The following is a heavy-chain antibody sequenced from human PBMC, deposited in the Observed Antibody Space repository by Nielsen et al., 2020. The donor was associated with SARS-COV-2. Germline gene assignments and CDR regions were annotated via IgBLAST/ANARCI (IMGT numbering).Heavy chain of an antibody. CDR1: GYTFNMYT. J-gene: IGHJ4*02. D-gene: IGHD2/OR15-2a*01. CDR2: ISGYDGNA. Sequence: SVTVSCKPSGYTFNMYTITWVRQAPGQGLECMGWISGYDGNANSAQKFKGRVSMIIETSTRTAYMELTSLRSDDTAFYYCARGGRVIGAPGPTYSWGQGTLVTVSS. CDR3: ARGGRVIGAPGPTYS. V-gene: IGHV1-18*04.